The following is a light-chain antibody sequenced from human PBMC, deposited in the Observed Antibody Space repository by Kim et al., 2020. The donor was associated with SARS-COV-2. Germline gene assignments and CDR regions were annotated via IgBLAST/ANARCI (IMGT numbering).Light chain of an antibody. CDR3: QVWDSSNDQGV. J-gene: IGLJ2*01. CDR2: YGS. CDR1: NVRSQI. V-gene: IGLV3-21*04. Sequence: SYELTQPPSLSVAPGETARVTCGGDNVRSQIVHWYQQKPGQAPVLVIYYGSDRPSGIPERFSGSRSGNTATLTIARVDAGDEADYYCQVWDSSNDQGVFGGGTQLTVL.